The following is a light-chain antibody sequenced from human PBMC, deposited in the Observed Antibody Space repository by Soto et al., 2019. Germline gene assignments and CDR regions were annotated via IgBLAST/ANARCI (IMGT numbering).Light chain of an antibody. Sequence: QSVLTQPASVSGSPGQSITISCTGTSSDVGSYNLVSWYQQHPGKAPKLMIYEGSKRPSGVSNRFSGSKSGNTASLTISGLQAEDEADYYCCSYAGRSTPHVLFGGGTKLTVL. CDR2: EGS. CDR3: CSYAGRSTPHVL. CDR1: SSDVGSYNL. V-gene: IGLV2-23*01. J-gene: IGLJ2*01.